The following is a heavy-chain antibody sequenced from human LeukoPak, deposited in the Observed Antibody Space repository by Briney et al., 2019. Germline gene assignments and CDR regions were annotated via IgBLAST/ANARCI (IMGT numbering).Heavy chain of an antibody. D-gene: IGHD6-19*01. CDR1: GGSINNYY. CDR2: IYYSGST. CDR3: ARSGWMRWFDP. V-gene: IGHV4-59*08. Sequence: PSETLSLTCTVSGGSINNYYWSWIRQTPAKGLEWIGHIYYSGSTNYNPSLKSRVTISVDTSKNEFYLKLSYVTAADTAVYYCARSGWMRWFDPWGLGTLVTVSS. J-gene: IGHJ5*02.